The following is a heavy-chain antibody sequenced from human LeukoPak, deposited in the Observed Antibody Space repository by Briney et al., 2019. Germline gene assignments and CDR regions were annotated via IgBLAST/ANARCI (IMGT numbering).Heavy chain of an antibody. Sequence: GGSLRLSCAASGFTFSSYAMSWVRQAPGKGLEWVSAISGTGDGTYYADSVKGRFTISRDNSKNTLYLQMNSLRAEDTAVYYCAKPYCSSTGCYWAFHIWGQGTMVTVSS. CDR3: AKPYCSSTGCYWAFHI. J-gene: IGHJ3*02. D-gene: IGHD2-2*01. CDR1: GFTFSSYA. CDR2: ISGTGDGT. V-gene: IGHV3-23*01.